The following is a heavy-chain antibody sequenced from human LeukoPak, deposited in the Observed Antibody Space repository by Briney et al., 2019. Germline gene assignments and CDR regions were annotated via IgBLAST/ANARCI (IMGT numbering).Heavy chain of an antibody. CDR1: ELTFSTYE. D-gene: IGHD1-26*01. CDR2: ISSSGSTI. J-gene: IGHJ4*02. Sequence: PGGSLRLSCSASELTFSTYEMNWVRQPPGRGLEWVSCISSSGSTIYYADSVKGRFTISRDNAKNSLYLQMNSLRAEDTAVYYCATVGFTYWGQGTLVTVSS. CDR3: ATVGFTY. V-gene: IGHV3-48*03.